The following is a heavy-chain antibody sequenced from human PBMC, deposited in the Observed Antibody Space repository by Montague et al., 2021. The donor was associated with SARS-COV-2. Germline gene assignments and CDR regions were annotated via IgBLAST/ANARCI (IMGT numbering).Heavy chain of an antibody. Sequence: SETLSLTCTVSGASMSDHYWAWIRQPPGKGLEWLAYIYYSGGINSNASLKSRVSMSVDTSKNQFSLKLTSVTAADTAMYYCARAVSVRRADSWFDPWGQGALVTVSS. J-gene: IGHJ5*02. CDR3: ARAVSVRRADSWFDP. D-gene: IGHD3-10*01. V-gene: IGHV4-59*11. CDR1: GASMSDHY. CDR2: IYYSGGI.